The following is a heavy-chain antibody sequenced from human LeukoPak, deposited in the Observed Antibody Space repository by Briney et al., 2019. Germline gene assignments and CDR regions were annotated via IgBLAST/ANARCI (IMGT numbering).Heavy chain of an antibody. V-gene: IGHV3-23*01. CDR3: ARAYSYGFLDD. Sequence: GGSLRLSCAASGFTFSSYAMSWVRQAPGKGLEWVSAISGSGGSTYYADSVKGRFTISRDNSKNTLYLQMNSLRVEDTAVYYCARAYSYGFLDDWGQGTLVTVSS. CDR2: ISGSGGST. CDR1: GFTFSSYA. J-gene: IGHJ4*02. D-gene: IGHD5-18*01.